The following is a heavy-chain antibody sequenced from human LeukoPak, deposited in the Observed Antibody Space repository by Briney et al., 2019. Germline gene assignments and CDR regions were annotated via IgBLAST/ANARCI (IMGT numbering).Heavy chain of an antibody. V-gene: IGHV3-23*01. D-gene: IGHD6-13*01. CDR2: ISGSGGST. J-gene: IGHJ4*02. Sequence: GGSLRLSCVASGFSFTSAWMVWVRQAPGKGLEWVSAISGSGGSTYYADSVKGRFTISRDNSKNTLYLQMNSLRAEDTAVYYCATYSSSWYCFDYWGQGTLVTVSS. CDR3: ATYSSSWYCFDY. CDR1: GFSFTSAW.